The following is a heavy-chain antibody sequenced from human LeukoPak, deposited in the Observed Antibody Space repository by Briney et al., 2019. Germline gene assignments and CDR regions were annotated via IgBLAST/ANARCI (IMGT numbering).Heavy chain of an antibody. D-gene: IGHD1-7*01. Sequence: SQTLSLTCAISGDSVSSNSAAWTWIRQSPLRGLEWLGRTYYRSKWFKYYAVSVKSRITINPDTSKNQFSLQLNSVTPEDTAVYFRARGGGGTLKYWGQGILVTVS. CDR2: TYYRSKWFK. V-gene: IGHV6-1*01. J-gene: IGHJ4*02. CDR1: GDSVSSNSAA. CDR3: ARGGGGTLKY.